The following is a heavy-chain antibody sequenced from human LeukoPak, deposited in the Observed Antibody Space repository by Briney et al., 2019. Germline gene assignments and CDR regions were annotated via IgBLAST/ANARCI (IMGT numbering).Heavy chain of an antibody. J-gene: IGHJ6*03. V-gene: IGHV3-23*01. Sequence: GGSLRLSCAASGFTFSSYAMSWVRQAPGKGLEWVSAFSGSGGRTYYADSVKGRFTISRDSSKSTLYLQMNSLRAEDTAVYYCAKGHTTTFGVVIRNYYYMDVWGKGTTVTVS. CDR2: FSGSGGRT. CDR1: GFTFSSYA. CDR3: AKGHTTTFGVVIRNYYYMDV. D-gene: IGHD3-3*01.